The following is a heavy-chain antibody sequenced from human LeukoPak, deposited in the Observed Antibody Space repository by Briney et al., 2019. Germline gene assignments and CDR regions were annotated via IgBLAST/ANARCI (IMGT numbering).Heavy chain of an antibody. CDR2: IKRDGSNT. CDR1: GFTFSTFW. D-gene: IGHD2-15*01. CDR3: AREVAGGFDI. V-gene: IGHV3-74*01. J-gene: IGHJ3*02. Sequence: GGSLRLSCAASGFTFSTFWMHWVRQAPGEGLVWVSRIKRDGSNTTQADSVKGRFTISRDNPKSTLYLQMNRLRAEDTAVYYCAREVAGGFDIWGQGTMVTVSS.